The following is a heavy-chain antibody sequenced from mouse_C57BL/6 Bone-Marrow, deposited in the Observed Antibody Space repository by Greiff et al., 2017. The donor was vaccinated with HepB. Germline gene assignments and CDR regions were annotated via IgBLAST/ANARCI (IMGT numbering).Heavy chain of an antibody. Sequence: VQLQQSGPGLVKPSQSLSLTCSVTGYSITSGYYWNWIRQFPGNKLEWMGYISYDGSNNYNPSLKNRSSITRDTSKNQFFLKLNSVTTEDTATYYCARGGPLRGEGPPWYFDVWGTGTTVTVSS. J-gene: IGHJ1*03. CDR2: ISYDGSN. CDR3: ARGGPLRGEGPPWYFDV. CDR1: GYSITSGYY. V-gene: IGHV3-6*01.